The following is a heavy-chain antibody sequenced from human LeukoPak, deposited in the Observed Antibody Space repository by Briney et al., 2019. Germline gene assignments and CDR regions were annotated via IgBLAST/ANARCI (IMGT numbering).Heavy chain of an antibody. CDR1: GFIFSNYA. Sequence: PGGSLRLSCAVSGFIFSNYAMSWVRQAPGKGLEWVSGIYGGGITTHYADSVKGRFTISRDNSKNSLYLQMNSLRAEDTAVYYCARDLPPYYYDSSGYDYWGQGTLVTVSS. J-gene: IGHJ4*02. CDR3: ARDLPPYYYDSSGYDY. V-gene: IGHV3-23*01. D-gene: IGHD3-22*01. CDR2: IYGGGITT.